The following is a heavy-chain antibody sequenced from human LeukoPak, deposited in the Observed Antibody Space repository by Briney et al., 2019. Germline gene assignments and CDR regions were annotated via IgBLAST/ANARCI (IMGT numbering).Heavy chain of an antibody. J-gene: IGHJ4*02. D-gene: IGHD2-2*01. CDR3: ARECSSTSCYPGFDY. CDR2: IYPGDSDT. V-gene: IGHV5-51*01. Sequence: GESLKISCKGSGYSFTSYWIGWVRQMPGKGLERMGIIYPGDSDTRYSPSFQGQVTISADKSISTAYLQWSSLKASDTAMYYCARECSSTSCYPGFDYWGQGTLVTVSS. CDR1: GYSFTSYW.